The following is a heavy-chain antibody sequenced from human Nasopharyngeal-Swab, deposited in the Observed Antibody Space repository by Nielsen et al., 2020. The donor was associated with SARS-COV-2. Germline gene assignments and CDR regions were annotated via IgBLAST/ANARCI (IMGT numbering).Heavy chain of an antibody. Sequence: SETLSLTCTVSGGSISSYYWSWIRQPPGKGLEWIGYIYYSGSTNYNPSLKSRVTISVDTSKNQFSLKLSSVTAADTAVYYCARHRYSSSWSWYFDYWGQGTLVTVSS. D-gene: IGHD6-13*01. CDR1: GGSISSYY. V-gene: IGHV4-59*08. CDR3: ARHRYSSSWSWYFDY. CDR2: IYYSGST. J-gene: IGHJ4*02.